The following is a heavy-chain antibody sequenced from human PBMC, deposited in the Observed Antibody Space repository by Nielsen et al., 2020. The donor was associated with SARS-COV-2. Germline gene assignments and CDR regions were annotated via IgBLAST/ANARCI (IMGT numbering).Heavy chain of an antibody. CDR3: ARAPYDSTWFDP. Sequence: ASVKVSCKASGYAFTSYGISWVRQVPGQGLEWMGWISAYNGNTNYAQKLQGRVTMTTDTSTSTAYMELRSLRSDDTAVYYCARAPYDSTWFDPWGQGTLVTVSS. J-gene: IGHJ5*02. CDR1: GYAFTSYG. V-gene: IGHV1-18*01. D-gene: IGHD3-22*01. CDR2: ISAYNGNT.